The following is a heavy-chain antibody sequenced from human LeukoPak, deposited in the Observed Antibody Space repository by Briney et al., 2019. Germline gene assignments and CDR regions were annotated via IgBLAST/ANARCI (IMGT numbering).Heavy chain of an antibody. V-gene: IGHV1-69*05. Sequence: SVKVSCKASGGTFSSYANSWVRQAPGQGLEWMGRIIPIFGTANYAQKFQGRVTITTDESTSTAYMELSSLRSEDTAVYYCARDPGGDYRKNWFDPWGQGTLVTVSS. D-gene: IGHD4-17*01. CDR3: ARDPGGDYRKNWFDP. CDR1: GGTFSSYA. J-gene: IGHJ5*02. CDR2: IIPIFGTA.